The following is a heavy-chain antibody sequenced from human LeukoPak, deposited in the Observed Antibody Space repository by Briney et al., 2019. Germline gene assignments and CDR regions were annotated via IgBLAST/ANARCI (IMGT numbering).Heavy chain of an antibody. CDR2: ITSSSSYI. Sequence: GGSLRLSCAASGFIFSSYSMNWVRQAPGKGLEWVSSITSSSSYIYYADSVKGRFTISRDNAKNSLYLQMNSLRAEDTAVYFCARDQVVVAATPGYYYGMDVWGQGTTVTVSS. CDR1: GFIFSSYS. CDR3: ARDQVVVAATPGYYYGMDV. J-gene: IGHJ6*02. D-gene: IGHD2-15*01. V-gene: IGHV3-21*01.